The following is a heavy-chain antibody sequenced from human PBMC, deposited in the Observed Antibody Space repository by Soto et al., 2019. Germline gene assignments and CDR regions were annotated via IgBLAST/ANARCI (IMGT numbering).Heavy chain of an antibody. V-gene: IGHV3-21*01. D-gene: IGHD6-19*01. CDR2: ISSSSSYI. CDR3: ARGYSSGDY. Sequence: EVQLVESGGGLVKPGGSLRLSCAASGFTFSSYTMNWVRQAPGKGLEWVSAISSSSSYIYYADSVKGRFTISRDNAKNSLYLQTNGLRAEDTAVYYCARGYSSGDYWGQGTLVTVS. J-gene: IGHJ4*02. CDR1: GFTFSSYT.